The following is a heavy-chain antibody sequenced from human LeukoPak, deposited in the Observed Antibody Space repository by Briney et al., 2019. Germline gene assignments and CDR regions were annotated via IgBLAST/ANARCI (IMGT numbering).Heavy chain of an antibody. CDR3: ARGGRGSAAVVAPRSFDI. CDR2: IYSGGST. V-gene: IGHV3-53*01. D-gene: IGHD3-22*01. Sequence: GSLRLSCAASGFTVSSYYMSWVRQAPGKGLEYVSVIYSGGSTYYADSVKGRFTISRDISKNTLYLRMNSLRAEDSALYYCARGGRGSAAVVAPRSFDIWGQGTMVTVSS. CDR1: GFTVSSYY. J-gene: IGHJ3*02.